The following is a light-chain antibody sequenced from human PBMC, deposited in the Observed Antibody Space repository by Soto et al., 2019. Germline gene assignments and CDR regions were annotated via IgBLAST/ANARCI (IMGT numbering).Light chain of an antibody. CDR1: QSITSW. CDR2: DAS. V-gene: IGKV1-5*01. CDR3: QQYNSYSWT. J-gene: IGKJ1*01. Sequence: DIQMTQSPSTLSASVGDRVTITCRASQSITSWLAWYQQKPGQAPKLLIYDASSLESGVPSRFSGSGSGTEFTLTISSLQPDDFATYYCQQYNSYSWTFGQGTKVEMK.